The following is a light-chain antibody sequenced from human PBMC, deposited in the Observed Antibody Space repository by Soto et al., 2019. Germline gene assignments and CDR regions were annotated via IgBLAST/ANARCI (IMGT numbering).Light chain of an antibody. V-gene: IGLV2-14*01. CDR1: NSDVGIYDF. Sequence: QSALTQPASVSGTPGQSITISCTGSNSDVGIYDFVSWYQHHPGRAPKLIVSEVSHRPSGVSNRFSGSKSGNTASLTISGLQSEDEADYYCISYAGSYTLVFGGGTKVTVL. CDR3: ISYAGSYTLV. CDR2: EVS. J-gene: IGLJ2*01.